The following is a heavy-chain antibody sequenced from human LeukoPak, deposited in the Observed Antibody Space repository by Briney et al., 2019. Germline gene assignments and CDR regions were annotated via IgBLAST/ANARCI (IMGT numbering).Heavy chain of an antibody. V-gene: IGHV1-24*01. CDR2: FDPEDGET. D-gene: IGHD6-6*01. CDR1: GYTLTELS. CDR3: ATRKIAARRAFDI. J-gene: IGHJ3*02. Sequence: ASVKVSCKVSGYTLTELSMHWVRQAPGKGLEWMGGFDPEDGETICAQKFQGRVTMTEDTSTDTAYMELSSLRSEDTAVYYCATRKIAARRAFDIWGQGTMVTVSS.